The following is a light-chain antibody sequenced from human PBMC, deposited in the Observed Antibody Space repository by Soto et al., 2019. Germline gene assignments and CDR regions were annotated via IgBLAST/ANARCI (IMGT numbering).Light chain of an antibody. Sequence: ENVLTQSPCTVSFSPGDRSSLSFRASQSISNNYLAWHQQRPGQAPRLLIFGASNRATGVPDRFTGSASGTDFTLTISRLQPEDFALYFCQQYASSPVTFGGGTKVDIK. J-gene: IGKJ4*01. V-gene: IGKV3-20*01. CDR2: GAS. CDR3: QQYASSPVT. CDR1: QSISNNY.